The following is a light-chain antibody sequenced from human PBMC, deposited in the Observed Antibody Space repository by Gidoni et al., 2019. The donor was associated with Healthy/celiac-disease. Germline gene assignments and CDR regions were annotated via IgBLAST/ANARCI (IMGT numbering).Light chain of an antibody. J-gene: IGKJ4*01. Sequence: ENGMTQSPLSLPVTPGEPASISCRSSQSLLHSNGYTYLDWYLQKPGQSPQLLIYLGSNRASGVPDRFSGRGSGTDFTLKISRVEAEDVGVYYCMQALQAPLTFGGGTKVEIK. CDR2: LGS. CDR3: MQALQAPLT. CDR1: QSLLHSNGYTY. V-gene: IGKV2-28*01.